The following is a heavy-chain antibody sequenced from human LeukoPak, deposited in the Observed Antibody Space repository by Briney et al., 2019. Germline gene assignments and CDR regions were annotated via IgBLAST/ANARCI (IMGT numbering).Heavy chain of an antibody. V-gene: IGHV3-7*04. CDR2: IKQDGSEE. CDR1: GFIFKSYW. D-gene: IGHD1-1*01. CDR3: ARGAGTPDY. J-gene: IGHJ4*02. Sequence: PGGSLRLSCAASGFIFKSYWMSWVRQAPGKGLEWVANIKQDGSEENYVDSVRGRFTISRDNAKKSLYLQMNSLRAEDTAVYYCARGAGTPDYWGQGTLVTVSS.